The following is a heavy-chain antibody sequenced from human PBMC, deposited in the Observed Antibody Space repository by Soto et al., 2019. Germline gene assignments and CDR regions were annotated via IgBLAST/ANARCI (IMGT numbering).Heavy chain of an antibody. D-gene: IGHD1-26*01. V-gene: IGHV4-31*02. CDR2: IYYSGST. J-gene: IGHJ6*02. CDR1: PGSISSGGYY. CDR3: ARRVGATHYYGMDV. Sequence: SQTLSLTXTLSPGSISSGGYYWSRIRQHPGKGLEWIGYIYYSGSTYYNPSLKSRVTISVDTSKNQFSLNLSSVTAADTAVYYCARRVGATHYYGMDVWGQGTTVTVSS.